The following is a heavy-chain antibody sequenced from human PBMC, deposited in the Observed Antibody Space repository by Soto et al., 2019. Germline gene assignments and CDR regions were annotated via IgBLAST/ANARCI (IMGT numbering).Heavy chain of an antibody. D-gene: IGHD6-19*01. J-gene: IGHJ4*02. V-gene: IGHV3-73*01. CDR3: TSFRHAVAGTENFDY. Sequence: EVQLVESGGGLVQPGGSLKLSCATSGFTFSDSTIHWVRRASGKGLEWVGRIRSKANSYTAEYAASVKGKFTISRDDTKNTANLQMNSLKTEDTAVYFCTSFRHAVAGTENFDYWGQGTLVTVSS. CDR2: IRSKANSYTA. CDR1: GFTFSDST.